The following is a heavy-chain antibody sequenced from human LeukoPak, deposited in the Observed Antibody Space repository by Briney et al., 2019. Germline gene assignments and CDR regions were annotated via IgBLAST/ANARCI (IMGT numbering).Heavy chain of an antibody. CDR3: ARGPRDPTEYCSRGTCSPTYEV. J-gene: IGHJ4*02. D-gene: IGHD2-15*01. V-gene: IGHV3-48*03. Sequence: GGSLRLSCAASGFTFSDYEMNWVRQAPGKGLEWVSYISSSGRRIYCADSVKGRFTISRDNAKNSLYLQLNSLRVDDTAIYYCARGPRDPTEYCSRGTCSPTYEVWGQGTLVTVSS. CDR1: GFTFSDYE. CDR2: ISSSGRRI.